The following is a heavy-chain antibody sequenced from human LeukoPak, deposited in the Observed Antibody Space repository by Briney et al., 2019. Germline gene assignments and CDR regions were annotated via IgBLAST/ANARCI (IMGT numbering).Heavy chain of an antibody. CDR2: ISSSGSTI. V-gene: IGHV3-48*03. Sequence: GGSLRLSCAASGFTFSSYEMNWVRQAPGEGLEWVSYISSSGSTIYYADSVKGRFTISRDNAKNSLYLQMNSLRAEDTAVYYCAPGIDQYFDYWGQGTLVTVSS. J-gene: IGHJ4*02. D-gene: IGHD2-21*01. CDR1: GFTFSSYE. CDR3: APGIDQYFDY.